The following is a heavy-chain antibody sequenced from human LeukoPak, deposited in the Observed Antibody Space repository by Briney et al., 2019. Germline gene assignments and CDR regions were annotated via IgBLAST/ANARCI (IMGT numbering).Heavy chain of an antibody. CDR1: GFTFSSYG. D-gene: IGHD3-10*01. V-gene: IGHV3-7*01. J-gene: IGHJ4*02. CDR3: ARVRSGVGPDY. Sequence: GGSLRLSCAASGFTFSSYGMHWVRQAPGKGLEWVAIIKDDESEKYFVDSVKGRFTISRDNAKNSMYLQINSLRAEDTAIYYCARVRSGVGPDYWGQGTLVTVSS. CDR2: IKDDESEK.